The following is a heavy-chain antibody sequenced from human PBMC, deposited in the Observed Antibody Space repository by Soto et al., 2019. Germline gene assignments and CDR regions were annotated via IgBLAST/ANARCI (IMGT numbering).Heavy chain of an antibody. Sequence: QVQLVQSGAEVKKPGSSVKVSCKASGGTFSSYTISWVRQAPGQGLEWMGRIIPILGIANYAQKFQGRVTITADKSTSTAYMELSSLRSDDTAVYRCARDATNALGGFDCWGQGTLVTVSS. V-gene: IGHV1-69*08. CDR3: ARDATNALGGFDC. J-gene: IGHJ4*02. CDR2: IIPILGIA. D-gene: IGHD2-8*01. CDR1: GGTFSSYT.